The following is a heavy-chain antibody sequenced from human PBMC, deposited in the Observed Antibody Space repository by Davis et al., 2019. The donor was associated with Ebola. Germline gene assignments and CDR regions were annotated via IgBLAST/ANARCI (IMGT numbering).Heavy chain of an antibody. D-gene: IGHD4-17*01. CDR1: GFTFSCSA. CDR3: TSTVTNGDY. V-gene: IGHV3-73*01. Sequence: GESLKISCAASGFTFSCSAMHWVRQASGKGLAWVGRIRSKANSYATAYAASVKGRFTISRDDSKNTAYLQMNSLKTEDTAGYYCTSTVTNGDYWGQGTLVTVSS. J-gene: IGHJ4*02. CDR2: IRSKANSYAT.